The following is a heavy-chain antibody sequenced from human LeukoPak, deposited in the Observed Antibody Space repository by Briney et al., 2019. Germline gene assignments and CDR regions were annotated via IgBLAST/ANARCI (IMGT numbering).Heavy chain of an antibody. CDR1: GNFVYYD. CDR2: MNPDSGNT. J-gene: IGHJ2*01. CDR3: ATQTGNHWYLDL. Sequence: ASVKVSCKASGNFVYYDINWVRQATGQGLEWMGWMNPDSGNTGYAQKFRGRVTMTRNTSTNIAYMELSILRSEDTAVYFCATQTGNHWYLDLWGPGTLVTVSS. V-gene: IGHV1-8*01.